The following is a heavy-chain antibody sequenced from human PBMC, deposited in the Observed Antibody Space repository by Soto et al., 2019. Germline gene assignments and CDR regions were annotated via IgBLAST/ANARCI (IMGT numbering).Heavy chain of an antibody. J-gene: IGHJ1*01. Sequence: GGSLRLSCAVSGFTVSNNQMSWVRQAPGKGLEWVSVIFSGGNTYYADSLKGRFAISRHHSKNTLYLQMNSLRAEDTAVYYCATRHSGYDLDGYFQHWGQGTLVTVSS. CDR2: IFSGGNT. V-gene: IGHV3-53*04. CDR1: GFTVSNNQ. D-gene: IGHD5-12*01. CDR3: ATRHSGYDLDGYFQH.